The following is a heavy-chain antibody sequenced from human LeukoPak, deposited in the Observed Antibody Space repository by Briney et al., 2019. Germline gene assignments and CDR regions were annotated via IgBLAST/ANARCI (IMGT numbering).Heavy chain of an antibody. D-gene: IGHD2-2*01. J-gene: IGHJ4*02. Sequence: SETLSLTCTVYGGSFSGYYWSWIRQPPGKGLEWIGEINHSGSTNYNPSLKSRVTISVDTSKNQFSLQLSSVTPEDTAVYYCARDGGYQFDYWGQGTLVTVSS. V-gene: IGHV4-34*01. CDR1: GGSFSGYY. CDR2: INHSGST. CDR3: ARDGGYQFDY.